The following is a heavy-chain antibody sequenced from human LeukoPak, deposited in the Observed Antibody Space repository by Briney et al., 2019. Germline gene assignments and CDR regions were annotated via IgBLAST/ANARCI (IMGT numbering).Heavy chain of an antibody. D-gene: IGHD3-22*01. CDR1: GYTFTSYG. Sequence: ASVKVSCKASGYTFTSYGISWVRQAPGQGLEWMGWISAYNGNTNYAQKLQGRVTMTTDTSTSTAYMELRSLRSEDTAVYYCARDQYQTNPYYYDSSGYLGGYWGQGTLVTVSS. CDR2: ISAYNGNT. J-gene: IGHJ4*02. CDR3: ARDQYQTNPYYYDSSGYLGGY. V-gene: IGHV1-18*01.